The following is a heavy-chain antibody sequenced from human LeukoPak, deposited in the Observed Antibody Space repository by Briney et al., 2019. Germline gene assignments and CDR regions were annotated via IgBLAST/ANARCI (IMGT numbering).Heavy chain of an antibody. V-gene: IGHV4-34*01. D-gene: IGHD6-13*01. J-gene: IGHJ4*02. Sequence: SETLSLTCAVYGGSFSGYYWSWIRQPPGKGLEWIGEINHSGSTNYNPSLKSRVTISVDTSKNQFSLKLSSVTAADMAVYYCARRGLYSSSWYFSYWGQGTLVTVSS. CDR3: ARRGLYSSSWYFSY. CDR1: GGSFSGYY. CDR2: INHSGST.